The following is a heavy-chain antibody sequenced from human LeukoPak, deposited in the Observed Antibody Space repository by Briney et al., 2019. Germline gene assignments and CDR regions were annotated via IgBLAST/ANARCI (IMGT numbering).Heavy chain of an antibody. CDR3: ARVAATFEAFDI. V-gene: IGHV1-69*01. CDR1: GGTFSSYA. Sequence: SVKVSCKAPGGTFSSYAISWVRQAPGQGLEWMGGIIPIFGTANYAQKFQGRVTITADESTSTAYMELSSLRSEDTAVYYCARVAATFEAFDIWGQGTMVTVSS. J-gene: IGHJ3*02. CDR2: IIPIFGTA. D-gene: IGHD2-15*01.